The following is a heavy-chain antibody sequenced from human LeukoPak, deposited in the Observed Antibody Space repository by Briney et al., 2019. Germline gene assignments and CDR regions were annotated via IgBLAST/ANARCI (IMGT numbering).Heavy chain of an antibody. V-gene: IGHV1-2*06. J-gene: IGHJ4*02. D-gene: IGHD3-22*01. CDR2: INPNSGGT. CDR3: ARRSSDSSGYYGY. CDR1: GYTFTGYY. Sequence: ASVKVSCKASGYTFTGYYMHWVRQAPGQGLEWMGRINPNSGGTNYAQKFQGRVTMTRDTFISTAYMELSRLRSDDTAVYYCARRSSDSSGYYGYWGQGTLVTVSS.